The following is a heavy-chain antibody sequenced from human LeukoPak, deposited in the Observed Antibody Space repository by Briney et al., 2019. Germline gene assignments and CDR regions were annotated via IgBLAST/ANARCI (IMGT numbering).Heavy chain of an antibody. V-gene: IGHV4-61*09. CDR2: IYTSGSA. Sequence: SSETLSLTCTVSGNSISSGDNYWSWIRQPAGKGLEWIGHIYTSGSANYNPSLKSRVTMSVDTSKNQFSLKLSSVTAADTAVYYCAREEGYDYLWGMYRIFDYWGQGTLVTVST. D-gene: IGHD3-16*02. CDR1: GNSISSGDNY. CDR3: AREEGYDYLWGMYRIFDY. J-gene: IGHJ4*02.